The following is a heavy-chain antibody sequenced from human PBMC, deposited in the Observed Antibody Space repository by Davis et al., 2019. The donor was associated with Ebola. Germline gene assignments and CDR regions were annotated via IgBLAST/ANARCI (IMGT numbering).Heavy chain of an antibody. CDR2: ISVHSGKT. J-gene: IGHJ4*02. V-gene: IGHV1-18*01. CDR1: GYGFTSYG. D-gene: IGHD5-24*01. CDR3: ARDNVATIYYFAY. Sequence: ASVKVSCKASGYGFTSYGITWVRQAPGQGLEWMGWISVHSGKTNYAQKFQGIVTMTIDPSTSTAYMELRSLRSDDTAVYYCARDNVATIYYFAYWGQGTLVTVSS.